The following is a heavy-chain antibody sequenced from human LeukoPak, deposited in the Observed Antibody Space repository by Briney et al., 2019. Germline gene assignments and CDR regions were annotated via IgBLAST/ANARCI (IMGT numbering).Heavy chain of an antibody. J-gene: IGHJ3*02. CDR3: AKDQSRSSGWYAVLSAFDI. CDR1: GFTVSSNY. V-gene: IGHV3-53*01. CDR2: IYSGGST. Sequence: PGGSLRLSCAASGFTVSSNYMSWVRQAPGKGLEWVSVIYSGGSTYYADSVKGRFTISRDNSKNTLYLQMNSLRAEDTAIYYCAKDQSRSSGWYAVLSAFDIWGQGTKVTVSS. D-gene: IGHD6-19*01.